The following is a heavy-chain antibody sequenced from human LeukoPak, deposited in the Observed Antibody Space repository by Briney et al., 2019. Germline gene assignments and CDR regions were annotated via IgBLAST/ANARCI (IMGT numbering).Heavy chain of an antibody. CDR3: ARAVGRGVIRDYGMDV. CDR2: IYYSGST. V-gene: IGHV4-39*07. J-gene: IGHJ6*02. D-gene: IGHD3-10*01. CDR1: GGSISSSSYY. Sequence: SETLSLTYTVSGGSISSSSYYWGWIRQPPGKGLEWIGSIYYSGSTYYNPSLKSRVTISVDTSKNQFSLKLSSVTAADTAVYYCARAVGRGVIRDYGMDVWGQGTTVTVSS.